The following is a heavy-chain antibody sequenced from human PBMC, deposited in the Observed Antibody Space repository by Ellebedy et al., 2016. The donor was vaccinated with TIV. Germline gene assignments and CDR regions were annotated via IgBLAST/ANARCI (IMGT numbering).Heavy chain of an antibody. D-gene: IGHD4-17*01. CDR1: GFTFSSYD. CDR2: IGSAGHT. V-gene: IGHV3-13*01. Sequence: PGGSLRLSCAASGFTFSSYDMHRVLQPTGKGPEWVSAIGSAGHTYYPGSVKGRFTIYRENAKNSLYLQMNSLRAEDTAVYYCARGDYGDGAENFQHWGQGTLVTVSS. J-gene: IGHJ1*01. CDR3: ARGDYGDGAENFQH.